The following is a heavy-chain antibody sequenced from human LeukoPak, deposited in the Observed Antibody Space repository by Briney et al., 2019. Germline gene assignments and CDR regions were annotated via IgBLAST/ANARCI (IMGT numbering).Heavy chain of an antibody. V-gene: IGHV3-48*03. CDR2: ISSSGSTI. J-gene: IGHJ5*02. Sequence: GGSLRLSCAASGFTFSSYEMNWVRQAPGKGLEWVSYISSSGSTIYYADSVKGRFTISRDNSKNTLYLQMNSLRAEDTAVYYCAKGDTGYSSGWYKYVYPGNWFDPWGQGTLVTVSS. D-gene: IGHD6-19*01. CDR1: GFTFSSYE. CDR3: AKGDTGYSSGWYKYVYPGNWFDP.